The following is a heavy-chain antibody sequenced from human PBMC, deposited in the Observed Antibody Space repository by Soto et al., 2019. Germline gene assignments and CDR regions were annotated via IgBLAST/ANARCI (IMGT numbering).Heavy chain of an antibody. D-gene: IGHD3-9*01. V-gene: IGHV3-66*01. CDR1: GFTVSSNY. CDR3: ARMVVGPLTDYPIDPSRADYFRH. Sequence: EVQLVESGGGLVQPGGSLRLSCAVSGFTVSSNYMSWVRQAPGKGLEWVSVIYSGGNTYHADSVKGRFTISRGNSKNTVSLQMNRLRAEDTAVYYCARMVVGPLTDYPIDPSRADYFRHWGQGTLVTVSS. CDR2: IYSGGNT. J-gene: IGHJ1*01.